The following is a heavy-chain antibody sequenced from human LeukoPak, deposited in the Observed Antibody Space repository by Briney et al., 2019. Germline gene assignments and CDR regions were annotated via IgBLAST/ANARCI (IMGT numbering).Heavy chain of an antibody. CDR2: ISHSNHYI. D-gene: IGHD2-2*01. CDR1: GFTFSTYT. V-gene: IGHV3-21*01. CDR3: ARDSEGYQLLKGFDY. Sequence: GGSLRLPCAASGFTFSTYTMNWVRQAPGKGLEGVSSISHSNHYIYYADSVKGRFTISRDNAKNSLSLQMNSLRAEDTAVYYCARDSEGYQLLKGFDYWGLGTLVTVSS. J-gene: IGHJ4*02.